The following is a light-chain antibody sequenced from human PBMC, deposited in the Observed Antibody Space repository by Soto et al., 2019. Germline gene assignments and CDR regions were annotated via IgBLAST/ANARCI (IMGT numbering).Light chain of an antibody. Sequence: DIQMTQSPSSVSASVGGRVTITCRTSQGINNWLAWYQEKPGKAPKLLIFATSNLHGGVPSRFSGSGSGTDFTLTISSLQPEDFATYYCQQANSFPPSFGPGTKVDIK. CDR2: ATS. V-gene: IGKV1-12*01. CDR1: QGINNW. J-gene: IGKJ3*01. CDR3: QQANSFPPS.